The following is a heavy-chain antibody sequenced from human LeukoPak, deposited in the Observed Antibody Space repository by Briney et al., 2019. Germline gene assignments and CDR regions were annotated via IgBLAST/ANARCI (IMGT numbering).Heavy chain of an antibody. CDR3: AKGPLVTEEYYYYYGMDV. V-gene: IGHV3-30*18. J-gene: IGHJ6*02. CDR2: ISYDGSNK. CDR1: GFTFSSYG. D-gene: IGHD4-11*01. Sequence: GGSLRLSCAASGFTFSSYGMHWVRQAPGKGLERVAFISYDGSNKYYADSVKGRFTISRDNSKNTLYLQMNSLRAEDTAVYYCAKGPLVTEEYYYYYGMDVWGQGTTVTVSS.